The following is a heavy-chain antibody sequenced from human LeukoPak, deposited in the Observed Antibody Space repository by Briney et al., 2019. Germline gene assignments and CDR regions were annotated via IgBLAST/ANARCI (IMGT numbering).Heavy chain of an antibody. J-gene: IGHJ4*02. CDR3: ATLAVAGTARDY. CDR2: IIPILGIA. V-gene: IGHV1-69*02. D-gene: IGHD6-19*01. CDR1: GGTFTSYT. Sequence: SVKVSCKASGGTFTSYTISWVRQAPGQGLEWMGRIIPILGIANYAQKFQGRVTITADKSTSTAYMELSSLRSEDTAVYYCATLAVAGTARDYWGQGTLVTVSS.